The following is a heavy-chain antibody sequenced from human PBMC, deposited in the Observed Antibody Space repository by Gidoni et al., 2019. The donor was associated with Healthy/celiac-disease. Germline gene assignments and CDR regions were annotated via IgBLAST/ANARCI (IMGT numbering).Heavy chain of an antibody. CDR1: GFTFDXXX. D-gene: IGHD2-21*02. J-gene: IGHJ2*01. Sequence: LRLSCAASGFTFDXXXMSWVRQAPGKGLEWVSGINWNCGSTGYADSVKCRFTISRDNAKNSLYLQMNSLRAEDTAXXXCARDQKAYCGGDCYSMYFDLWGRGTXXXXSS. CDR3: ARDQKAYCGGDCYSMYFDL. V-gene: IGHV3-20*01. CDR2: INWNCGST.